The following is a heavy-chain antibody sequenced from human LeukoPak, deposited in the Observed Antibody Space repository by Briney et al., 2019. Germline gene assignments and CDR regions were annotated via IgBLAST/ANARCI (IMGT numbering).Heavy chain of an antibody. CDR2: IYYSGST. D-gene: IGHD6-19*01. CDR3: ARGSSSVFGY. J-gene: IGHJ4*02. CDR1: GGSISSHY. V-gene: IGHV4-59*11. Sequence: SETLSLTCTVSGGSISSHYWSWIRQPPGKGLEWIGDIYYSGSTNYNPSLKSRVTISVDTSKNQFSLKLSSVTAADTAVYYCARGSSSVFGYWGQGTLVTVSS.